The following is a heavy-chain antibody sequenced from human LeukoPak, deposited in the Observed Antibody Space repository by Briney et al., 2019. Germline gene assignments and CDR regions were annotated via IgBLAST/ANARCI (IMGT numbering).Heavy chain of an antibody. CDR1: GYTFTSYY. D-gene: IGHD2-15*01. J-gene: IGHJ4*02. Sequence: APVKVSCKASGYTFTSYYMHWVRQAPGQGLEWMGIINPSGGSTSYAQKFQGRVTMTRDTSTSTVYMELSSLRSEDTAVYYCARDLALAHCSGGSCYELDYWGQGTLVTVSS. CDR2: INPSGGST. CDR3: ARDLALAHCSGGSCYELDY. V-gene: IGHV1-46*01.